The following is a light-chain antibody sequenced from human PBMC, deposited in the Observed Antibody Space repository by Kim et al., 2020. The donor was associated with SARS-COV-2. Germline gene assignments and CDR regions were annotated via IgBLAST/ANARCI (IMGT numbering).Light chain of an antibody. Sequence: SYELTQPPSVSVSPGQTASITCSGDKLEDKSASXYQQKPGQSPVVVIYEDRKRPSGIPERFSGSNSGDTATLTIRGTQAMDEADYFCQAWDTSTVVFGGG. CDR2: EDR. CDR1: KLEDKS. V-gene: IGLV3-1*01. J-gene: IGLJ2*01. CDR3: QAWDTSTVV.